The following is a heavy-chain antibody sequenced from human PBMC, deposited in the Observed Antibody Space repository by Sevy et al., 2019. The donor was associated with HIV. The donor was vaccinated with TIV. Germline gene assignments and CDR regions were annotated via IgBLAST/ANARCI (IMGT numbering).Heavy chain of an antibody. V-gene: IGHV3-30*18. CDR2: ISYDGSNK. J-gene: IGHJ4*02. CDR1: GFTFSNYG. Sequence: GGSLRLSCAASGFTFSNYGMHWVRQAPGKGLEWVEVISYDGSNKYYPDSVKGRFTISRDNSKNTLYLQMYSLRVEDTAVYYCAKGGGMIRGGPFDYWGQGTLVTVSS. D-gene: IGHD3-16*01. CDR3: AKGGGMIRGGPFDY.